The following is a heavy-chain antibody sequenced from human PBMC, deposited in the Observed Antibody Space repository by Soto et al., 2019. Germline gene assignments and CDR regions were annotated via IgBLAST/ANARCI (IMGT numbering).Heavy chain of an antibody. V-gene: IGHV4-59*01. D-gene: IGHD3-3*01. CDR1: GCSISGYY. CDR3: ARTYYDFWSGYWRWFDP. CDR2: IYYNGST. J-gene: IGHJ5*02. Sequence: SETLSLTCTVSGCSISGYYWSWIRQPPGMGLEWIGYIYYNGSTNYNPSLKSRVTISVDTSKNQFSLKLSSVTAADTAVYYCARTYYDFWSGYWRWFDPWGQGTLVTVSS.